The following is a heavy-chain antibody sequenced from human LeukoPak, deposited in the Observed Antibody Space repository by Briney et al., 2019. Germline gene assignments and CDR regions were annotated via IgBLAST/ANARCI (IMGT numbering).Heavy chain of an antibody. CDR1: GGSFSGYY. V-gene: IGHV3-23*01. CDR2: ISGSGGST. Sequence: ETLSLTCAVYGGSFSGYYWSWIRQAPGKGLEWVSAISGSGGSTYYADSVKGRFTISRDNSKNTLYLQMNSLRAEDTAVYYCAKERRSRGIAAVDAFDYWGQGTLVTVSS. CDR3: AKERRSRGIAAVDAFDY. J-gene: IGHJ4*02. D-gene: IGHD6-13*01.